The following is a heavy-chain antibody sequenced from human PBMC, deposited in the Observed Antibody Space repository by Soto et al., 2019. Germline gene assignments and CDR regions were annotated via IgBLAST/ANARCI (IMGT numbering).Heavy chain of an antibody. CDR1: GFTFSSYA. CDR2: ISGSGGST. CDR3: AKDRDSSSWYGRNYYYYYMDV. J-gene: IGHJ6*03. Sequence: GGSLRLSCAASGFTFSSYAMSWVRQAPGKGLEWVSAISGSGGSTYYADSVKGRFTISRDNSKNTLYLQMNSLRAEDTAVYYCAKDRDSSSWYGRNYYYYYMDVWGKGTTVTVSS. D-gene: IGHD6-13*01. V-gene: IGHV3-23*01.